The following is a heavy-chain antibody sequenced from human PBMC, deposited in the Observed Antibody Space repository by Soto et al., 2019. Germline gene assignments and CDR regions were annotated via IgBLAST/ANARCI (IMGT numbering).Heavy chain of an antibody. V-gene: IGHV3-30*19. D-gene: IGHD3-16*01. CDR2: TSYDGSDK. Sequence: QVHLVESGGGVVQPGTSLRVSCVGSGFTFRSYVIHWVRQAPGKGLECVALTSYDGSDKYYDDSVRGRFTIPRDNSRNTVDLQMDSLRLEDTALYYCARWGTTGGLDVWGQGTLVSV. CDR3: ARWGTTGGLDV. J-gene: IGHJ1*01. CDR1: GFTFRSYV.